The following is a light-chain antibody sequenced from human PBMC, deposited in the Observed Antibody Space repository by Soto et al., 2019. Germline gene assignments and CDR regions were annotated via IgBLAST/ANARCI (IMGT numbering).Light chain of an antibody. CDR1: TSNIGSNS. Sequence: QSVLTQPPSASGTPGQRVTISCSGSTSNIGSNSVYWYQQLPGTAPKLLIFRSNQRPSGVPARFSASKSGTSASLAISGLRSEDEAEYSCATWDDSLSGVVFGGGTKLTVL. J-gene: IGLJ2*01. CDR2: RSN. CDR3: ATWDDSLSGVV. V-gene: IGLV1-47*01.